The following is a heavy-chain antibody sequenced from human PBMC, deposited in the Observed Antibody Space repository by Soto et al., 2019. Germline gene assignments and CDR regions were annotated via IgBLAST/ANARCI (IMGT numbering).Heavy chain of an antibody. CDR3: ARDRLRYNWNDFPYYYYGMDV. V-gene: IGHV3-30-3*01. J-gene: IGHJ6*02. CDR2: ISYDGSNK. Sequence: QVQLVESGGGVVQPGGSLRLSCAASGFTFSSYAMHWVRQAPGKGLEWVAVISYDGSNKYYADSVKGRFTISRDNSKNKLYLQMNSLRAEDTAVYYCARDRLRYNWNDFPYYYYGMDVWGQGTTVTVSS. CDR1: GFTFSSYA. D-gene: IGHD1-1*01.